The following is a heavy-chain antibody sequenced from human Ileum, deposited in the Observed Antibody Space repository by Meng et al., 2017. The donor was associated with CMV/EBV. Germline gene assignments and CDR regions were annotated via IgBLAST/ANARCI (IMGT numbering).Heavy chain of an antibody. V-gene: IGHV3-30*04. CDR2: ISYDGNNK. CDR1: GFHFSSYE. CDR3: ARSVAVAALFDY. Sequence: CAASGFHFSSYEIHWVRQAPGKGLEWVALISYDGNNKFSVDSLKGRISISRDNSKNTLYLEVNSLRAEDTAIYYCARSVAVAALFDYWGQGTLVTVSS. J-gene: IGHJ4*02. D-gene: IGHD6-19*01.